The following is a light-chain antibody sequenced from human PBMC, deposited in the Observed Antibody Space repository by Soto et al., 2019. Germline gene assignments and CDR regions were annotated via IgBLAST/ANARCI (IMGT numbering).Light chain of an antibody. CDR3: QQYNSYTT. V-gene: IGKV1-5*01. Sequence: DIQMTQSPSTLSASVGDRVTITCRASQSISTWLAWYQQKPGKAPKLLIYDASSLQSGVPSRFSGHGYGTDFNLTISSLQPDDLAPYYCQQYNSYTTFAQGTKVDIK. CDR2: DAS. CDR1: QSISTW. J-gene: IGKJ2*01.